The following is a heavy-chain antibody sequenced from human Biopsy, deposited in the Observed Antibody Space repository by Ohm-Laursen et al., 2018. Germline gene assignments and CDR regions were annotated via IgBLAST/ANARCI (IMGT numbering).Heavy chain of an antibody. CDR2: ISHSSGPT. D-gene: IGHD6-19*01. V-gene: IGHV3-48*03. Sequence: GSLRLSCAASGFTFSTYEMNWVRQAPGKGLEWISFISHSSGPTNYADSVRGRFTISRDNAKNALYLQMNSLRAEDTAFYYCVRLEAGLFDAFDIWGHGTTVTVSS. CDR1: GFTFSTYE. J-gene: IGHJ3*02. CDR3: VRLEAGLFDAFDI.